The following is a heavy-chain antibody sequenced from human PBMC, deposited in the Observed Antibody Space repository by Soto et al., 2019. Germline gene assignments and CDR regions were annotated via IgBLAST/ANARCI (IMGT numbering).Heavy chain of an antibody. CDR3: ARDVSSDTTGFRGYDL. Sequence: SVKVSCKASGGTVSSYAITWVRQAPGKGLEWMGVFIPIFVSAHYAPKFQGRITITADESTSTAYMELSGLTSEDTAIYYCARDVSSDTTGFRGYDLWGQGTQVTV. CDR2: FIPIFVSA. D-gene: IGHD3-10*01. V-gene: IGHV1-69*13. J-gene: IGHJ4*02. CDR1: GGTVSSYA.